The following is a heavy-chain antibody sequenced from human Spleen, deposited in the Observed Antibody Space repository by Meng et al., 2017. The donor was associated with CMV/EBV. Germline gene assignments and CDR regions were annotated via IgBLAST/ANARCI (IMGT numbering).Heavy chain of an antibody. CDR2: INWSGNNI. V-gene: IGHV3-9*01. CDR3: ARDRGFADV. Sequence: SLKISCAVSGFTFEDYGMHWVRQGPGKGLEWVSSINWSGNNIEYADSVKGRFTISRDNAKNSLYLQMNSLRAEDTAVYYCARDRGFADVWGQGTTVTVSS. J-gene: IGHJ6*02. CDR1: GFTFEDYG.